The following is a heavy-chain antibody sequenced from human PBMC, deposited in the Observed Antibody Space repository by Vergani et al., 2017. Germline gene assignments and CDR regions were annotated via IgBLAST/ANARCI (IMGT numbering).Heavy chain of an antibody. CDR2: ISSDGGST. V-gene: IGHV3-23*01. CDR1: GFTFSTYA. J-gene: IGHJ4*02. CDR3: AAPQGTSAYYYGGLDY. D-gene: IGHD3-22*01. Sequence: EVQLLESGGGLVQPGGSLRLSCAASGFTFSTYAMTWVRQAPGKGLEWVSTISSDGGSTYYADSVKGRFTIARDNSKNTLLLQMISLTAEDTAIYYCAAPQGTSAYYYGGLDYWGQGILVTVSS.